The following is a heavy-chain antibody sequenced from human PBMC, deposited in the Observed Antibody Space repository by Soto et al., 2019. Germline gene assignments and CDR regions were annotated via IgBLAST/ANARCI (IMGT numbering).Heavy chain of an antibody. CDR2: ISSSSSYI. CDR1: GFTFSSYS. D-gene: IGHD4-17*01. V-gene: IGHV3-21*01. Sequence: GGSLRLSCVASGFTFSSYSMNWVRQAPGKGLEWVSSISSSSSYIYYADSVKGRFTISRDNAKNSLYLQMNSLRAEDTAVYYCARPRSGDDYGDYSDYWGQGTLVTVSS. CDR3: ARPRSGDDYGDYSDY. J-gene: IGHJ4*02.